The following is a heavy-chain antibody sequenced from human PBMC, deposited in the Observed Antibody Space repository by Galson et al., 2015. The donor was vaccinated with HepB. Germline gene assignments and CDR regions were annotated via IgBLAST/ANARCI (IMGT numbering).Heavy chain of an antibody. V-gene: IGHV3-9*01. CDR3: AKGTPGRYYYDSSGSPTDY. CDR1: GLTFDDYA. Sequence: SLRLSCAAPGLTFDDYAIHWVRQAPGKGLEWVSGISWNSGSIGYADSVRGRFTISRDNAKNSLYLQMNSLRAEDTALYYCAKGTPGRYYYDSSGSPTDYWGQGTLVTVPS. CDR2: ISWNSGSI. D-gene: IGHD3-22*01. J-gene: IGHJ4*02.